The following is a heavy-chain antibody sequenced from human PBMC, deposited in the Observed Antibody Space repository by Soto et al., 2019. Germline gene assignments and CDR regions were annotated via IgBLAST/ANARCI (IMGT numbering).Heavy chain of an antibody. CDR3: ARRAFGSSRSFDI. V-gene: IGHV3-23*01. Sequence: VGSLSLCCEAAGFTFSSHPMSWVPQAPERGLEWVSGISDSGGLTYNADSVKGRFTISRDNSKNTLYLQMNSLRAEDTALYYCARRAFGSSRSFDIWGQGTIVTV. CDR1: GFTFSSHP. J-gene: IGHJ3*02. CDR2: ISDSGGLT. D-gene: IGHD6-6*01.